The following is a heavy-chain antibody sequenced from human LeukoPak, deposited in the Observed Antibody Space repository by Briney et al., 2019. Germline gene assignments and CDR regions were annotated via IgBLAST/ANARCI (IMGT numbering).Heavy chain of an antibody. CDR3: ARLGYCTNGVCYKPFDY. J-gene: IGHJ4*02. CDR2: IYPGDSDT. CDR1: GYSFTSYW. D-gene: IGHD2-8*01. V-gene: IGHV5-51*01. Sequence: GESLKISCKGSGYSFTSYWIGRVRQMPGKGLEWVGIIYPGDSDTRYSPSFQGQVTISADKSINTAYLQCSSLKASDTAMYYCARLGYCTNGVCYKPFDYWGQGTLVTVSS.